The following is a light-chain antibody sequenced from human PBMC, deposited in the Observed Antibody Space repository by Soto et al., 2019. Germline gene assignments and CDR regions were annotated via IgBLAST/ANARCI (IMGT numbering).Light chain of an antibody. CDR2: DNN. Sequence: QSVLTQPPSVSAAPGQKVTISCSGSSSNIVSWYQQLPGTAPKLLIYDNNKRPSGIPDRFSGSKSGTSATLGITGLQTGDEAGYYCGMWDSSLSVVVFGGGTKLTVL. J-gene: IGLJ2*01. V-gene: IGLV1-51*01. CDR3: GMWDSSLSVVV. CDR1: SSNI.